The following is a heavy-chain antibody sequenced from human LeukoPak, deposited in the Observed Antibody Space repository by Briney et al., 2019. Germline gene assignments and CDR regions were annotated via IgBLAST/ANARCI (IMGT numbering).Heavy chain of an antibody. J-gene: IGHJ3*02. CDR3: ARAKQRGDGSGAFDI. CDR1: GFTFSSYS. CDR2: ISSSSGYI. Sequence: GGSLRLSCAASGFTFSSYSMNWVRQAPGKGLEWVSSISSSSGYIYYADSVKGRFTISRDNAKNSLYLQMNSLRAEDTAVYYCARAKQRGDGSGAFDIWGQGTMVTVSS. D-gene: IGHD3-10*01. V-gene: IGHV3-21*01.